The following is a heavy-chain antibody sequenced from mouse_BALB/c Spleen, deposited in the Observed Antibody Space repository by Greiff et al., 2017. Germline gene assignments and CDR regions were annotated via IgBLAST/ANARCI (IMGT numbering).Heavy chain of an antibody. CDR1: GFTFSSYG. J-gene: IGHJ3*01. CDR3: ARNWDGFAY. Sequence: EVQGVESGGGLVQPGGSLKLSCAASGFTFSSYGMSWVRQTPDKRLELVATINSNGGSTYYPDSVKGRFTISRDNAKNTLYLQMSSLKSKDTAMYYCARNWDGFAYWGQGTLVTVSA. D-gene: IGHD4-1*01. V-gene: IGHV5-6-3*01. CDR2: INSNGGST.